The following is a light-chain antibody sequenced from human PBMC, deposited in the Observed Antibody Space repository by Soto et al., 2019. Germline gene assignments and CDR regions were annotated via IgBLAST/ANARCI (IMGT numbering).Light chain of an antibody. Sequence: EIVLTQSPATLSLSPGERATLSCRASQSVSTFLGWYQQKPGQAPRLLISDASNRATGIPARFSGSGSGTDFTLTISSLEPEDFAIYYCQQRSNWPPTFGQGTRLEIK. J-gene: IGKJ5*01. CDR3: QQRSNWPPT. CDR1: QSVSTF. V-gene: IGKV3-11*01. CDR2: DAS.